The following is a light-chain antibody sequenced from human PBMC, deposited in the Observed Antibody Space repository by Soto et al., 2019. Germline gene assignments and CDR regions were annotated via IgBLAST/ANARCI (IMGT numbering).Light chain of an antibody. V-gene: IGKV3-15*01. CDR1: QSVSSN. CDR3: QQYNSCSLT. CDR2: GAS. Sequence: EIVMTQSPATLSVSPGERATLSCRASQSVSSNLAWYQQKPGQAPRLLIYGASTRATGIPARFSGSGSGTEFTLTISSLQSEDFAVYYCQQYNSCSLTFGGGTKVEIK. J-gene: IGKJ4*01.